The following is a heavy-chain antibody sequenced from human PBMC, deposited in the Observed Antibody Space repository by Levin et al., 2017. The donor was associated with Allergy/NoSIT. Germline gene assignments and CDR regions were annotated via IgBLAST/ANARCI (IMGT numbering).Heavy chain of an antibody. CDR2: IYHSGTT. D-gene: IGHD1-26*01. J-gene: IGHJ6*02. Sequence: SQTLSLTCTVSGVSISDYFWSWVRESPGKGLEWIGHIYHSGTTNYNPSLRSRVTMSLDTSNNQFSLRLRSVTAADPARYYCAKDRVIVGKTNYYYAMDVWGHGTTVSVSS. CDR1: GVSISDYF. CDR3: AKDRVIVGKTNYYYAMDV. V-gene: IGHV4-59*01.